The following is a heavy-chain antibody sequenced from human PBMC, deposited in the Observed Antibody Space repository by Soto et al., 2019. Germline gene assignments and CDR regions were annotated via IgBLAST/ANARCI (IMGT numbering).Heavy chain of an antibody. D-gene: IGHD4-17*01. CDR2: VSYDGSNK. CDR1: GFTFSGYG. J-gene: IGHJ4*02. CDR3: TVAGHYGDCSFGH. Sequence: VQLVESGGGVVQPGRSLRLSCAASGFTFSGYGMHWVRQAPGKGLEWLAVVSYDGSNKYYADSVKGRFTISRENSKNSLYRQLSSLTTEDTAVYYCTVAGHYGDCSFGHWGQGTLVTGST. V-gene: IGHV3-30*03.